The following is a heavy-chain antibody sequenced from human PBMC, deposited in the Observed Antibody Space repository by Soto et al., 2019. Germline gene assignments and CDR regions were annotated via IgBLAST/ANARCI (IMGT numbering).Heavy chain of an antibody. CDR1: GYSFTSWT. Sequence: ASVKVSCKASGYSFTSWTIHWVRQAPGKSLESMGWIDAGNGITKYSQKFQDRVTITRHTSASTAYMELNSLRSEDTAVYYCARWRGAFDSWGQGAMVTVSS. V-gene: IGHV1-3*01. CDR3: ARWRGAFDS. J-gene: IGHJ4*02. D-gene: IGHD1-26*01. CDR2: IDAGNGIT.